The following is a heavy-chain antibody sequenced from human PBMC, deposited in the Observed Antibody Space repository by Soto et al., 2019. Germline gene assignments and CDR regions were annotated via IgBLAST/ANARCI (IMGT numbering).Heavy chain of an antibody. CDR1: GGTFSSYA. Sequence: ASVKVSCKASGGTFSSYAISWVRQAPGQGLEWMGGIIPIFGTANYAQKFQGRVTITADESTSTAYMELSSLRSEDTAVYYCARDPSSVAIFGVVQDNYYYGMDVWGQGTTVTVSS. J-gene: IGHJ6*02. V-gene: IGHV1-69*13. CDR3: ARDPSSVAIFGVVQDNYYYGMDV. D-gene: IGHD3-3*02. CDR2: IIPIFGTA.